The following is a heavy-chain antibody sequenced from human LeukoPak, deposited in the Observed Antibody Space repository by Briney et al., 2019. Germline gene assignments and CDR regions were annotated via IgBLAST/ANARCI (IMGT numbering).Heavy chain of an antibody. V-gene: IGHV4-30-4*01. CDR1: GGSISSGDYY. CDR2: IYYSGST. J-gene: IGHJ4*02. D-gene: IGHD4-17*01. CDR3: ARITTTVTRVDDY. Sequence: SETLSLTCTVSGGSISSGDYYWSWIRQPPGKGLEWIGYIYYSGSTYYNPSLKSRVTISVDTSKNQFSLKRSSVTAADTAVYYCARITTTVTRVDDYWGQGTLVTVSS.